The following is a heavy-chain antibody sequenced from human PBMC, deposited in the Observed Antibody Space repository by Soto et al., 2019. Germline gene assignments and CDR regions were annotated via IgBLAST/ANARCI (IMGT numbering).Heavy chain of an antibody. Sequence: QVQLVQSGAEVKKPGASVKVSCKASGYTFTSYYMHWVRQAPGQGLEWMGIINPSGGSTSYAQKFQGRVTMARDTSTSTVYMELSSLRSEDTAVYYCARVVPWLRGLADWGQGTLVTVSS. CDR1: GYTFTSYY. V-gene: IGHV1-46*01. J-gene: IGHJ4*02. D-gene: IGHD5-12*01. CDR3: ARVVPWLRGLAD. CDR2: INPSGGST.